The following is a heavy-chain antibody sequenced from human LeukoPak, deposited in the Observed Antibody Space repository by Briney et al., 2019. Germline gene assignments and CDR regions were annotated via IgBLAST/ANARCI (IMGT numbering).Heavy chain of an antibody. CDR3: AREFREMVRGVIISY. J-gene: IGHJ4*02. D-gene: IGHD3-10*01. CDR1: GFIFSSYA. V-gene: IGHV3-30*04. CDR2: ISYDGSNK. Sequence: PGRSLRLSCAASGFIFSSYAMHWVRQAPGKGLEWVAVISYDGSNKYYADSVKGRFTISRDNSKNTLYLQMNSLRAEDTAVYYCAREFREMVRGVIISYWGQGTLVTVSS.